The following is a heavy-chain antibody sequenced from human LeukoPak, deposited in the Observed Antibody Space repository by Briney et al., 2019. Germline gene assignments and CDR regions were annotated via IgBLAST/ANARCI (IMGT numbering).Heavy chain of an antibody. V-gene: IGHV3-23*01. D-gene: IGHD3-9*01. J-gene: IGHJ4*02. Sequence: GGSLRLSCAVSGFTFSSYAMSWVRQAPGKGLEWVSGINGFGTNTYYADSVKGRFTISRDNSKNTLYLQMNSLRAEDTAVYYCVHYDILTGYSVWGQGTLVTVSS. CDR1: GFTFSSYA. CDR3: VHYDILTGYSV. CDR2: INGFGTNT.